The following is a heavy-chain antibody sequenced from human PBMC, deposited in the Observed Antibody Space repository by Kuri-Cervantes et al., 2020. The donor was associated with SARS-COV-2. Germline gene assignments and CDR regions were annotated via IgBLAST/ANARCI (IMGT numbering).Heavy chain of an antibody. V-gene: IGHV1-46*01. Sequence: ASVKVSCKASGYTFTTYGITWVRQAPGQGLEWMGIINPSVGLSTNYAQKFQDRVTMTRETSTSTINMELSSLRSEDTAVYYCARCWNDPYFDYWGQGTLVTVSS. CDR1: GYTFTTYG. CDR3: ARCWNDPYFDY. CDR2: INPSVGLST. D-gene: IGHD1-1*01. J-gene: IGHJ4*02.